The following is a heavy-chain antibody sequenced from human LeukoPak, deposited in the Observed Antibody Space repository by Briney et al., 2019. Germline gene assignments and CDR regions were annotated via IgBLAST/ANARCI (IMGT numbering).Heavy chain of an antibody. J-gene: IGHJ4*02. CDR3: AHRRGDSSGYYYFDY. D-gene: IGHD3-22*01. CDR2: IYWDDDK. CDR1: GFSLSTSGVG. Sequence: SGPTLVNPTQTLTLTCTFSGFSLSTSGVGVGWIRQPPGKALEWLALIYWDDDKRYSPSLKSRLTITKETSKNQVVLTMTNMDPVDTATYYCAHRRGDSSGYYYFDYWGQGTLVTVSS. V-gene: IGHV2-5*02.